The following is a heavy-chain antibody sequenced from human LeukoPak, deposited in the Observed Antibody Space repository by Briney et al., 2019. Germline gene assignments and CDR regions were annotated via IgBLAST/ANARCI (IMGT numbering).Heavy chain of an antibody. CDR2: THHSGSS. CDR3: ARHTSNDILRPLDD. J-gene: IGHJ4*02. V-gene: IGHV4-38-2*01. CDR1: GYSISSGYY. Sequence: SETLSLTCAVSGYSISSGYYWGWIRQPPGKGLEYIGSTHHSGSSYYNPPLQSRVTLSVDTSNNHFSLRLTSVTAADTAVYYCARHTSNDILRPLDDWGQGILATVSS. D-gene: IGHD4-11*01.